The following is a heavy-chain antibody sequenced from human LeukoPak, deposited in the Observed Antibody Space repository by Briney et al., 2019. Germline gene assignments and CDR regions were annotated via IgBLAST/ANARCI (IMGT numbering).Heavy chain of an antibody. CDR3: ARLDSLHVITY. J-gene: IGHJ4*02. CDR2: VHYSGST. CDR1: GDSISSSNYY. V-gene: IGHV4-39*01. Sequence: SETLSLTCTVSGDSISSSNYYWGWIRHSPGKGLEWIWAVHYSGSTYYNPSLESRVTISVDTSKNQFSLKLTSVTAADTTVYYCARLDSLHVITYWGQGTLVTVSS. D-gene: IGHD2/OR15-2a*01.